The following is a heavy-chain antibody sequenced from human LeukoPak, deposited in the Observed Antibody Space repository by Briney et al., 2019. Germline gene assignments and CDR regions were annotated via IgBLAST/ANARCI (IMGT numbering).Heavy chain of an antibody. CDR1: GFTFSSYA. J-gene: IGHJ5*02. CDR3: AKGSLLIAAAFDNWFDP. D-gene: IGHD6-13*01. CDR2: ISGSGGST. V-gene: IGHV3-23*01. Sequence: GGSLRLSCAASGFTFSSYAMSWVRQAPGKGLEWVSAISGSGGSTYYADSVKGRFTISRDNSKNTLYLQMNSLRAEDTAVYYCAKGSLLIAAAFDNWFDPWGQGTLVTVSS.